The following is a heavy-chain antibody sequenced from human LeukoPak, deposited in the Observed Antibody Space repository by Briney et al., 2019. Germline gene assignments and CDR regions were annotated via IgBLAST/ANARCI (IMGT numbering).Heavy chain of an antibody. CDR3: TGHVVIGFGELFGLDY. J-gene: IGHJ4*02. V-gene: IGHV4-59*08. D-gene: IGHD3-10*01. CDR1: GDSITSYY. Sequence: SETLSLTCTVSGDSITSYYWSWIRQPPGKGLEWIGYIYYSGSTNYNPSLKSRVTISLDTSKDQFSLNLSSVTAADTAVYYCTGHVVIGFGELFGLDYWAQGTLVTVSS. CDR2: IYYSGST.